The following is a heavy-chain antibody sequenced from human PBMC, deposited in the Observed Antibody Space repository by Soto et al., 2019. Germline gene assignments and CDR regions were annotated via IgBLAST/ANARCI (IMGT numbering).Heavy chain of an antibody. Sequence: ASVKVSCKASGYTFTSYDINWVRQATGQGLEWMGWMNPNSGNTGYAQKFQGRVTMTRNTSIRTAYMEVSSLRSEDTAVYYCARGPRESSDAFDIWGQRTMVTVSS. D-gene: IGHD1-26*01. CDR3: ARGPRESSDAFDI. CDR2: MNPNSGNT. J-gene: IGHJ3*02. CDR1: GYTFTSYD. V-gene: IGHV1-8*01.